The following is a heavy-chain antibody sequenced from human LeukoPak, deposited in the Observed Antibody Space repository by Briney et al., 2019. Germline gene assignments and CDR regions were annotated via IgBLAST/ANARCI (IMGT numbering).Heavy chain of an antibody. CDR1: GYTFTSYD. CDR3: AMFDSTYYDILTGYFNPDTPAYDAFAI. V-gene: IGHV1-8*01. D-gene: IGHD3-9*01. CDR2: MNPNSGNT. J-gene: IGHJ3*02. Sequence: ASVKVSCKASGYTFTSYDINWVRQATGQGLEWMGWMNPNSGNTGYAQKFQGRVTMTRNTSISTAYMELSSLRSEDTAVYYCAMFDSTYYDILTGYFNPDTPAYDAFAIWGQGTMVTVSS.